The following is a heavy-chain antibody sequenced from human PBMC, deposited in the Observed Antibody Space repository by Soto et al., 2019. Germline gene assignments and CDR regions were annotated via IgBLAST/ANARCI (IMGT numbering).Heavy chain of an antibody. D-gene: IGHD3-22*01. CDR1: GGTFSSYA. CDR3: ASPNYYDSSGYLIHDAFDI. J-gene: IGHJ3*02. Sequence: QVQLVQSGAEVKKPGSSVKVSCKASGGTFSSYAISWVRQAPGQGLEWMGGIIPIFGTANYAQKFQGRVTITADESTSSASLELSSLRSEDTAVYYCASPNYYDSSGYLIHDAFDIWGQGTMVTVSS. V-gene: IGHV1-69*01. CDR2: IIPIFGTA.